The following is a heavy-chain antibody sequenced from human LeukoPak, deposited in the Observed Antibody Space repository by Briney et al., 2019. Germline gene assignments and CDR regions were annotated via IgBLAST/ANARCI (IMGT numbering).Heavy chain of an antibody. D-gene: IGHD6-13*01. CDR2: IYSGGST. CDR1: GFTFNHYA. J-gene: IGHJ4*02. V-gene: IGHV3-53*01. CDR3: ARARAGAGTFFFDY. Sequence: GGSLRLSCAASGFTFNHYAMNWVRQAPGKGLEWVSVIYSGGSTYYADSVKGRFTISRDNSKNTLYLQMNSLRAEDTAVYYCARARAGAGTFFFDYWGQGTLVTVSS.